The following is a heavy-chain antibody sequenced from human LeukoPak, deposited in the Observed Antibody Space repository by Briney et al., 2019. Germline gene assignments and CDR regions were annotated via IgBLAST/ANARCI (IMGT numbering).Heavy chain of an antibody. Sequence: SETLSLTCAVYGGSFSGYHWSWIRQPPGKGLEWIGYIYYSGSTNYNPSLKSRVTISVDTSKNQFSLKLSSVTAADTAVYYCARDSSSWYDAFDIWGQGTMVTVSS. CDR3: ARDSSSWYDAFDI. CDR2: IYYSGST. CDR1: GGSFSGYH. V-gene: IGHV4-59*01. D-gene: IGHD6-13*01. J-gene: IGHJ3*02.